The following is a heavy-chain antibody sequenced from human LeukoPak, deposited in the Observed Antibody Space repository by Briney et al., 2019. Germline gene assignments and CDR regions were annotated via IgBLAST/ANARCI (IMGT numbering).Heavy chain of an antibody. J-gene: IGHJ4*02. CDR1: GFTFSSYA. V-gene: IGHV3-30-3*01. CDR2: ISYDGSNK. CDR3: AKDKGREGDY. Sequence: GGSLRLSCAASGFTFSSYAMHWVRQAPGKGLEWVAVISYDGSNKYYADSVKGRFTISRDNSKNTLYLQMNSLRAEDTAVYYCAKDKGREGDYWGQGTLVAVSS.